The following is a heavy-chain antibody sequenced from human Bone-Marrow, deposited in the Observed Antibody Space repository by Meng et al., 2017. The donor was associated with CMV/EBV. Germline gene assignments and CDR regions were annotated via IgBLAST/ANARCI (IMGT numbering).Heavy chain of an antibody. D-gene: IGHD6-6*01. V-gene: IGHV1-2*02. CDR2: INPNSGGT. CDR1: GGTFSSYA. Sequence: ASVKVSCKASGGTFSSYAISWVRQAPGQGLEWMGWINPNSGGTNYAQKFQGRVTMTRDTSISTAYMELSRLRSDDTAVYYCARVRGMVGQLVAFDYWGQGTLVTVSS. J-gene: IGHJ4*02. CDR3: ARVRGMVGQLVAFDY.